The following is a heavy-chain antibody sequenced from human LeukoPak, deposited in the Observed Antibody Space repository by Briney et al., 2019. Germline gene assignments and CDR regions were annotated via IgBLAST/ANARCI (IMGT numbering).Heavy chain of an antibody. D-gene: IGHD2/OR15-2a*01. J-gene: IGHJ3*02. Sequence: GGSLTLSCAASGFSLSDSYMSWIRQAPGQGLEWLSYIKSSDTSTFYADSVKGRFTVSRDNAKNSLYLQMNSLRAEDTAVYYCARRGNMSSHAFDIWGQGTVVTVSS. CDR1: GFSLSDSY. CDR3: ARRGNMSSHAFDI. V-gene: IGHV3-11*01. CDR2: IKSSDTST.